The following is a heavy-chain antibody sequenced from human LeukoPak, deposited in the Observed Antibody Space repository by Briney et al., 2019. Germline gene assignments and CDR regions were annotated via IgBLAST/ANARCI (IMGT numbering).Heavy chain of an antibody. CDR1: GYTFTSYG. Sequence: ASVKVSCKASGYTFTSYGISWVRQAPGQGLEWMGWISAYNGNTNYALKLQGRVTMTTDTSTSTAYMELRSLRSDDTAVCYCARGYWNYGYPDYWGQGTLVTVSS. D-gene: IGHD1-7*01. V-gene: IGHV1-18*01. CDR2: ISAYNGNT. CDR3: ARGYWNYGYPDY. J-gene: IGHJ4*02.